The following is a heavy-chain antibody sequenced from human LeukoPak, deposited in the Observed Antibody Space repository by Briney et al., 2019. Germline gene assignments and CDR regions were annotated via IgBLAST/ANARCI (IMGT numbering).Heavy chain of an antibody. V-gene: IGHV3-23*01. D-gene: IGHD3-10*01. Sequence: GGSLRLSCAASGFTFSSYAMSWVRQAPGKGLEWVSAISGSGGSTYYADSVKGRFTISRDNSKNTLYLQMNSLRAEDTAVYYCATDPSDYGSGNDYWGQGTLVTVSS. CDR2: ISGSGGST. J-gene: IGHJ4*02. CDR3: ATDPSDYGSGNDY. CDR1: GFTFSSYA.